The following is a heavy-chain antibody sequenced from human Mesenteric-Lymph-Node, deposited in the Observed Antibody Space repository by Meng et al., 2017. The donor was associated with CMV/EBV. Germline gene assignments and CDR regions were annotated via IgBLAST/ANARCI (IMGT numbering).Heavy chain of an antibody. Sequence: FSLNTGEVGVGWIRQPPGKALEWLALVYWDDDHLYNPSLKSRLTVTKDTSKNHIVLTVTNVDPVDTATYFCAHPRFTGYAMYYFDYWGQGILVTVSS. D-gene: IGHD5-12*01. CDR1: FSLNTGEVG. J-gene: IGHJ4*02. CDR3: AHPRFTGYAMYYFDY. V-gene: IGHV2-5*02. CDR2: VYWDDDH.